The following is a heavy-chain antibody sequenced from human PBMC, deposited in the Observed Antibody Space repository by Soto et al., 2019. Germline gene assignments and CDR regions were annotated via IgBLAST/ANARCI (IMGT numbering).Heavy chain of an antibody. CDR2: VWFDGSIQ. J-gene: IGHJ4*02. Sequence: GGSLRLSCVASVFTFSYYGIHWVRQAPDKGLEWVAVVWFDGSIQYYGDSVKGRFTISRDNSNNTVDLQMNNLRAEDTAVYYCARVDFGGNSYYFDYWGQGTPVTVSS. CDR3: ARVDFGGNSYYFDY. CDR1: VFTFSYYG. V-gene: IGHV3-33*01. D-gene: IGHD1-7*01.